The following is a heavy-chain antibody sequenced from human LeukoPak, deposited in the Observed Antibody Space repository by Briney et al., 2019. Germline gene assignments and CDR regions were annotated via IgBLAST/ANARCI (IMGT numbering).Heavy chain of an antibody. CDR1: GFTFSQYS. CDR2: IRSSSET. V-gene: IGHV3-48*04. J-gene: IGHJ4*02. Sequence: PGGSLRLSCAASGFTFSQYSMNWVRQAPGKGLEWVSHIRSSSETFYADSVKGRFTVSRDNAKNTLYLQVNNLRAEDTAVYYCARGPNSNWSGLDFWGQGTLLTVSS. CDR3: ARGPNSNWSGLDF. D-gene: IGHD6-6*01.